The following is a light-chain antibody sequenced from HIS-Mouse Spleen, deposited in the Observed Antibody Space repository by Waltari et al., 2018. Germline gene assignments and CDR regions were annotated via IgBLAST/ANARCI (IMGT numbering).Light chain of an antibody. CDR2: KAS. Sequence: DIQMTQSPSTLSVSVGDRVTITFRASKSISSWLAWYQQKPGKAPKLLIYKASSLESGVPSRFSGSGSGTEFTLTISSLQPDDFATYYCQQYNSYIFTFGPGTKVDIK. CDR1: KSISSW. CDR3: QQYNSYIFT. V-gene: IGKV1-5*03. J-gene: IGKJ3*01.